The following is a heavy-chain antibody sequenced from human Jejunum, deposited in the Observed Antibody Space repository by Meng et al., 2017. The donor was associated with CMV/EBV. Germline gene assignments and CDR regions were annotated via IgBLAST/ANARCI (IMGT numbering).Heavy chain of an antibody. CDR3: AKDGGSYLDYYFDY. D-gene: IGHD1-26*01. Sequence: ASEYTFTDDNMHWVRQAPGQGLEWMGWINPNTGGTNYAQKFQGRVTMTRDTSTNTAYMELTRLRSDDTALYYCAKDGGSYLDYYFDYWGQGTLVTVSS. CDR2: INPNTGGT. CDR1: EYTFTDDN. J-gene: IGHJ4*02. V-gene: IGHV1-2*02.